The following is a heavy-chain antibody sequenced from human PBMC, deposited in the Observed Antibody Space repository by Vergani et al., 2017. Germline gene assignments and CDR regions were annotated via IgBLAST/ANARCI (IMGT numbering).Heavy chain of an antibody. Sequence: EVQLVQSGAEVKKPGESLRISCKASGYTFTSHWIGWARQMPGKGLEWIGIIFPSDSDTRYSPSFQGQVTISVDKSITTAYLQWNSLRTSDTAMYYCAKRSGAYSYGIDSWGQGTLVTVSS. D-gene: IGHD5-18*01. J-gene: IGHJ4*02. CDR3: AKRSGAYSYGIDS. CDR2: IFPSDSDT. CDR1: GYTFTSHW. V-gene: IGHV5-51*01.